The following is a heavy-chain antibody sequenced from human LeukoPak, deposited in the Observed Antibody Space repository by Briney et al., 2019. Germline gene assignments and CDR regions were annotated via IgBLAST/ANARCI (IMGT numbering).Heavy chain of an antibody. Sequence: PGGSLRLSCAASGFAFNKYAMHWVRQAPGKGLEWVAVISYDGTNKYDADSVKGRFTISRDSSKNTLYLQMNSLRADDSAVYYCAKEGIAVTGTGTQAFDYWGQGSLVTVSS. CDR1: GFAFNKYA. V-gene: IGHV3-30-3*01. CDR3: AKEGIAVTGTGTQAFDY. CDR2: ISYDGTNK. D-gene: IGHD6-13*01. J-gene: IGHJ4*02.